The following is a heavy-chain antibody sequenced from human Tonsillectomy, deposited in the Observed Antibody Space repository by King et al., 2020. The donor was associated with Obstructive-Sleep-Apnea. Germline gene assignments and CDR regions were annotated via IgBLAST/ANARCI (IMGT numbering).Heavy chain of an antibody. CDR1: GGSISSYY. J-gene: IGHJ4*02. CDR3: AGGWIVDTPMGPNFDY. V-gene: IGHV4-59*01. D-gene: IGHD5-18*01. Sequence: VQLQESGPGLVKPSETLSLTCTVSGGSISSYYWIWIRQPPGKGLEWIGHIHYSGSTNYNPSLKSRVTISVDTSKNQFSLKLSSVTAADTAVYYCAGGWIVDTPMGPNFDYWGQGSLVTVSS. CDR2: IHYSGST.